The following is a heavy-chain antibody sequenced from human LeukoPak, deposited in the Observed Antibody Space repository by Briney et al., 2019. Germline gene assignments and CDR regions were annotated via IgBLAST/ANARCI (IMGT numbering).Heavy chain of an antibody. J-gene: IGHJ5*02. CDR2: TRNKANSYTT. CDR1: GFTFSDHY. D-gene: IGHD2-15*01. Sequence: PGGSLRLSCAASGFTFSDHYMDWVRQAPGKGLEWVGRTRNKANSYTTEYAASVKGRFTISRDDSKNSLYLQMNSLKTEDTAVYYCARGSDSPFDPWGQGTLVTVSS. V-gene: IGHV3-72*01. CDR3: ARGSDSPFDP.